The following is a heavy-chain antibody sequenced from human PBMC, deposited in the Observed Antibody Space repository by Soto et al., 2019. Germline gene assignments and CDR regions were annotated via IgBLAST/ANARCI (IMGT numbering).Heavy chain of an antibody. J-gene: IGHJ6*02. CDR2: IHPGESDT. CDR3: ARHEATYYNFYGMDV. V-gene: IGHV5-51*01. CDR1: GYSFTTYW. Sequence: GESRKISCKSYGYSFTTYWIAWVRQMPGKGLEWMGSIHPGESDTRYSPSFQGQVTISADRSITTAYLQWSSLKASDTAMYYCARHEATYYNFYGMDVLGQGTTVTVSS.